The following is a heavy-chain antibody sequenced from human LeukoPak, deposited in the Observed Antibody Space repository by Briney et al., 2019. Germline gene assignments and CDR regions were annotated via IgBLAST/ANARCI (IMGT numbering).Heavy chain of an antibody. V-gene: IGHV4-34*01. Sequence: SETLSLTCAVHGGSFSGYYWSWIRQPPGKGLEWIGEINHSGSTNYNPSLKSRVTISVDTSKNQFSLKLCSVTAADTAVYYCATLGGSDAQWGQGTLVTVSS. CDR3: ATLGGSDAQ. D-gene: IGHD3-16*01. J-gene: IGHJ4*02. CDR2: INHSGST. CDR1: GGSFSGYY.